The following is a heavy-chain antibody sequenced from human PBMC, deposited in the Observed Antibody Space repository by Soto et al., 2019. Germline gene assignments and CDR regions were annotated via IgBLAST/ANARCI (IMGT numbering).Heavy chain of an antibody. CDR2: IYNGATT. Sequence: SETLSLTCTVSGGSISSSSYYWGWIRQPPGKGLEWIGCIYNGATTSYNPSLKSRVTILVDTSKNHFSLKLTSVTVADTAVYYCARDDSERPATYWGQGTLVTVSS. V-gene: IGHV4-39*07. CDR3: ARDDSERPATY. D-gene: IGHD3-10*01. CDR1: GGSISSSSYY. J-gene: IGHJ4*02.